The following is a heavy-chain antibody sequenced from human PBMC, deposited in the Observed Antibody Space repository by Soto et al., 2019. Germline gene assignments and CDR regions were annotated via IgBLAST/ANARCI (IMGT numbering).Heavy chain of an antibody. Sequence: SVKVSCKTSGGTFSSYAISWVRQAPGQGLEWMGGIIPIFGTANYAQKFQGRVTITADKSTSTAYMELSSLRSEDTAVYYCARAGLNYYDSSGYPPYWYFDLWGRGTLVTVSS. J-gene: IGHJ2*01. D-gene: IGHD3-22*01. CDR3: ARAGLNYYDSSGYPPYWYFDL. V-gene: IGHV1-69*06. CDR1: GGTFSSYA. CDR2: IIPIFGTA.